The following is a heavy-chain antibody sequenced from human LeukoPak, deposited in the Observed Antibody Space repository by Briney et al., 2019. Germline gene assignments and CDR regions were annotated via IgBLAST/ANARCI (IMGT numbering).Heavy chain of an antibody. CDR1: GYTFTGYY. J-gene: IGHJ3*02. D-gene: IGHD5-12*01. Sequence: GASVKVSCKASGYTFTGYYMHWVRQAPGQGLEWMGWINPNSGGTTYAQKFQGWVTMTRDTSISTAYMELSRLRSDDTAVYYCARDPGAVATLGVAFDIWGQGTMVTVSS. V-gene: IGHV1-2*04. CDR2: INPNSGGT. CDR3: ARDPGAVATLGVAFDI.